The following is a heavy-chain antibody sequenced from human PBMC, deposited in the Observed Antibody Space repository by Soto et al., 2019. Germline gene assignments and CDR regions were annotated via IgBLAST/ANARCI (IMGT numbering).Heavy chain of an antibody. V-gene: IGHV6-1*01. CDR1: GDSVSSNSAA. J-gene: IGHJ5*02. D-gene: IGHD5-12*01. Sequence: QVQLQQSGPGLVKPSQTLSLTCAISGDSVSSNSAAWNWIRQYPSRGLEWLGRTYYRSKWYNDYAVSVKSRITINPDTSKNQFSMQLNSVTPEDTAVYYCARGGMATITPQYNWFDPWCQGTLVTVSS. CDR3: ARGGMATITPQYNWFDP. CDR2: TYYRSKWYN.